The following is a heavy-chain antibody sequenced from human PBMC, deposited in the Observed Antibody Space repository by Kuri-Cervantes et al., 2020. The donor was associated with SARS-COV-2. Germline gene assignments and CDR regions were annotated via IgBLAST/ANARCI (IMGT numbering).Heavy chain of an antibody. CDR2: IKQDGSEK. CDR1: GFTFSSYA. CDR3: AWGRGWTFDI. J-gene: IGHJ3*02. V-gene: IGHV3-7*04. D-gene: IGHD3-3*01. Sequence: GGSLRLSCAASGFTFSSYAMSWVRQAPGKGLEWVANIKQDGSEKYYVDSVKGRFTISRDNAKNSVFLQMNSVRIENTSLYFCAWGRGWTFDIWGRGTMVTVSS.